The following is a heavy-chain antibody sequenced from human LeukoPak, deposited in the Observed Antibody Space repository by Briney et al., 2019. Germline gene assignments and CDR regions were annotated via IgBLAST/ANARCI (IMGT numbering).Heavy chain of an antibody. J-gene: IGHJ3*02. CDR2: INHSGST. D-gene: IGHD3-10*01. Sequence: SETLSLTCAVYGGSFSGYYWSWIRQPPGKGLEWIGEINHSGSTNYNPSLKSRVTISVDTSKNQFSLKLSSVTAADTAVYYCARDKEEMVRAPYAFDIWGQGTRVTVSS. CDR1: GGSFSGYY. CDR3: ARDKEEMVRAPYAFDI. V-gene: IGHV4-34*01.